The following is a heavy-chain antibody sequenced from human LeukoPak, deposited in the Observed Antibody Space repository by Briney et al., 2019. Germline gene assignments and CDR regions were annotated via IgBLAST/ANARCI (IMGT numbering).Heavy chain of an antibody. V-gene: IGHV4-59*13. CDR3: AREDPQTRVPEGMDV. J-gene: IGHJ6*02. CDR2: VYYSGTT. CDR1: GGSISYYY. Sequence: SETLSLTCTVSGGSISYYYWSWIRHSPAKGLEWIGYVYYSGTTNYNPSLKSRVTISVDTSKNQFSLQLRSVTAADTAVYYCAREDPQTRVPEGMDVWGQGTTVTVSS. D-gene: IGHD4/OR15-4a*01.